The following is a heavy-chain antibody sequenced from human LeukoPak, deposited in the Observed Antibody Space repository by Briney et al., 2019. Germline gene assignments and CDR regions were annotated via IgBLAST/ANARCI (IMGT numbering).Heavy chain of an antibody. CDR1: GGTFSSYA. J-gene: IGHJ4*02. Sequence: SVKVPCKASGGTFSSYAISWVRQAPGQGLEWMGGIIPIFGTANYAQKFQGRVTITTDESTSTAYMELSSLRSEDTAVYYCASSIVVVVAAFQALYYWGQGTLVTVSS. CDR3: ASSIVVVVAAFQALYY. CDR2: IIPIFGTA. V-gene: IGHV1-69*05. D-gene: IGHD2-15*01.